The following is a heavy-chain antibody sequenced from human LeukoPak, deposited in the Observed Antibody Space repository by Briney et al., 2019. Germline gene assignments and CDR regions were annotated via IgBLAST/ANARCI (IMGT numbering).Heavy chain of an antibody. Sequence: SETLSLTCTVSGGSNSSYYWSWIRQPPGKGLEWIGYIYYSGSTNYNPSLKSRVTISVDTSKNQFSLKLSSVTAADTAVYYCARVPGYYDSSGYRDAFDIWGQGTMVTVSS. V-gene: IGHV4-59*01. CDR2: IYYSGST. D-gene: IGHD3-22*01. CDR3: ARVPGYYDSSGYRDAFDI. J-gene: IGHJ3*02. CDR1: GGSNSSYY.